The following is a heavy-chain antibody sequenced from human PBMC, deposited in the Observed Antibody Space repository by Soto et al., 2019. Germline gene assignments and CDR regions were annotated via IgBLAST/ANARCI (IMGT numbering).Heavy chain of an antibody. CDR3: ASSNYYDITESDS. CDR2: IIPVFGTA. J-gene: IGHJ4*02. Sequence: SVKVSCKASGGTFGSYAISWVRQAPGQGLEWMGGIIPVFGTANYAQKFQGRVTISADESTNTAYLELSSLRSEDTAVYYCASSNYYDITESDSWGQGTLVTVSS. D-gene: IGHD3-22*01. V-gene: IGHV1-69*13. CDR1: GGTFGSYA.